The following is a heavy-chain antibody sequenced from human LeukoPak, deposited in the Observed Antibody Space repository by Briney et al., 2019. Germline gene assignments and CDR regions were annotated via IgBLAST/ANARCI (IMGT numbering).Heavy chain of an antibody. CDR1: GGSLVNSYW. D-gene: IGHD6-13*01. CDR3: ARLESASAGNRWFDP. J-gene: IGHJ5*02. CDR2: IYHSGST. V-gene: IGHV4-39*07. Sequence: SETLSLTRSVSGGSLVNSYWWGWIRQPPGKGLEWIGSIYHSGSTYYNPSLKSRVTISVDTSKNQFSLTLSSVTAADTAVCYCARLESASAGNRWFDPWGQGILVTVSS.